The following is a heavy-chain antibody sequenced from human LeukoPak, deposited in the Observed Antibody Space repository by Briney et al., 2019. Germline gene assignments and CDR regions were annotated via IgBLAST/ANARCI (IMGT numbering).Heavy chain of an antibody. CDR3: ASHGMGFSAVDY. D-gene: IGHD1-1*01. CDR2: ISGGGGST. J-gene: IGHJ4*02. Sequence: GGSLRLSCAASGFTFTSYSMNWVRQAPGKGLEWVSTISGGGGSTYYADSVKGRFTISRDNSKNTLYLQVNGLRAEDTAVYYCASHGMGFSAVDYWGQGSLVTVSS. V-gene: IGHV3-23*01. CDR1: GFTFTSYS.